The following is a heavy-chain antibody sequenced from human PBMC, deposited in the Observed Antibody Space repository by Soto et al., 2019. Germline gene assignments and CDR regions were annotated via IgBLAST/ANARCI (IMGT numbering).Heavy chain of an antibody. D-gene: IGHD2-21*01. CDR3: ARLRIATNNYKWFDP. CDR2: IYVTGAV. Sequence: SETLSLTCSVSGAALNSGNYYWSWIRKVPGKGLEWIGHIYVTGAVDYNPSLRDRITISQDTSERQFSLNLRLVTAADTAVYYCARLRIATNNYKWFDPWGQGTLVTVSS. CDR1: GAALNSGNYY. V-gene: IGHV4-31*02. J-gene: IGHJ5*02.